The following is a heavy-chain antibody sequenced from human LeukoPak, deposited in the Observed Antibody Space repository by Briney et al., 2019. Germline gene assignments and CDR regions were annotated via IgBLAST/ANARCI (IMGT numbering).Heavy chain of an antibody. J-gene: IGHJ4*02. Sequence: SETLSLTCTVSGGSISSGSYYWGWIRQPPGKGLEWIGYIYYSGSTNYNPSLKSRVTISVDTSKNQFSLKLSSVTAADTAVYYCAGGQGDDPFDYWGQGTLVTVSS. CDR2: IYYSGST. V-gene: IGHV4-61*01. CDR3: AGGQGDDPFDY. CDR1: GGSISSGSYY. D-gene: IGHD3-10*01.